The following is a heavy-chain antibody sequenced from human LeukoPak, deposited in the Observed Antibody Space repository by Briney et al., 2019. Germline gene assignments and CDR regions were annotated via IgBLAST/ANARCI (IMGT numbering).Heavy chain of an antibody. D-gene: IGHD5-18*01. V-gene: IGHV1-18*01. CDR2: ISAYNGDT. J-gene: IGHJ4*02. Sequence: EASVKVSCKASGYTFTSYGISWVRQAPGQGVEWMGWISAYNGDTNYAQKLQGRVTMTTDTSTSTAYMELRSLRSDDTAVYYCARDLRDTAMVPFDYWGKGTLVTVSS. CDR3: ARDLRDTAMVPFDY. CDR1: GYTFTSYG.